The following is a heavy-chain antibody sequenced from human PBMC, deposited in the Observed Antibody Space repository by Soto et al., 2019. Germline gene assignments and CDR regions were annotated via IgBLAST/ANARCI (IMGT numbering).Heavy chain of an antibody. CDR1: GGTFSRYT. D-gene: IGHD3-16*01. CDR3: AREGGEAGRANDDAFDI. V-gene: IGHV1-69*08. CDR2: IIPILDMS. J-gene: IGHJ3*02. Sequence: QVQLVQSGAEVKKPGSSVKVSCKVSGGTFSRYTISWVRQAPGQGLEWMGRIIPILDMSNYAQTFQGRVTITADKSSSKAHMELSNLRSDDTAVYYCAREGGEAGRANDDAFDIWGQGTVVTVSS.